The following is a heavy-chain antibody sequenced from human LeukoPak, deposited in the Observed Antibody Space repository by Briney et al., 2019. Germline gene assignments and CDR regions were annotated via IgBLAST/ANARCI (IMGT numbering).Heavy chain of an antibody. D-gene: IGHD1-20*01. Sequence: PGGSLRLSCAASGFTFSSYAMSWVRQAPGKGLEWVSAISGSGGSTYYADSVKGRFTISRDNSKNTLFLQMNSLRAEDTAVYYCAKDPERNWNDDSQGLDIWGQGTMVTVSS. CDR2: ISGSGGST. CDR1: GFTFSSYA. J-gene: IGHJ3*02. V-gene: IGHV3-23*01. CDR3: AKDPERNWNDDSQGLDI.